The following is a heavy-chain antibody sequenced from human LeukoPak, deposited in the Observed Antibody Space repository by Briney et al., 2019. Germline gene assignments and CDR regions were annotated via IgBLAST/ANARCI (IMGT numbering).Heavy chain of an antibody. V-gene: IGHV3-23*01. CDR2: ISGSGDST. CDR1: GFTFSSYG. Sequence: PGGSLRLSCAASGFTFSSYGMSWVRQAPGKGLEWVSVISGSGDSTDYADSVKGRFTVSRDNSKNTLYLQMSSLRAEDTAVYYCAKGSSVWYSPVPDYWGQGTLVTVSS. D-gene: IGHD6-19*01. J-gene: IGHJ4*02. CDR3: AKGSSVWYSPVPDY.